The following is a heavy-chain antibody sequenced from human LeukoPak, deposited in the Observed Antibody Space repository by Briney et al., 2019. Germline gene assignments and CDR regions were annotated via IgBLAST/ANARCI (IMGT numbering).Heavy chain of an antibody. V-gene: IGHV3-7*04. CDR3: VRVDYRXEGIYY. Sequence: GGSLRLSCTASGFSFSGYWMTWVRQTPGKGLEWVANINQDGSKKSYVDSVRGRFTISRDSAKNSLYLQMNSLRAEDTAVYHCVRVDYRXEGIYYWGQGTLVTXSS. D-gene: IGHD4/OR15-4a*01. CDR2: INQDGSKK. CDR1: GFSFSGYW. J-gene: IGHJ4*02.